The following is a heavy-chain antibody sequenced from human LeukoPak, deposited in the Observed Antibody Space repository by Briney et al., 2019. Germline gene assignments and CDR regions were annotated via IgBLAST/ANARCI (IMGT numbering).Heavy chain of an antibody. CDR2: IYAGNSDA. Sequence: GESLKISCQGFGYPFPTSWIGWVRQLPGKGLEWTAIIYAGNSDAKYSPSFQGQVSISTDRSISTAYLHWSSLKASDTAIYYCAIINHPDGRVYWGQGTLVTVSS. CDR3: AIINHPDGRVY. CDR1: GYPFPTSW. D-gene: IGHD5-24*01. J-gene: IGHJ4*02. V-gene: IGHV5-51*01.